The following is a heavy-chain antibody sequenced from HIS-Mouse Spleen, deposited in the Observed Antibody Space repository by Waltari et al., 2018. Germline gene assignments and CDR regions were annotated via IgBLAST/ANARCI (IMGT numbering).Heavy chain of an antibody. J-gene: IGHJ4*02. CDR1: GFTFSSYW. Sequence: VQLVESGGGLVQPGGSLRLSCAASGFTFSSYWMSWVRQAPGKGVEWVTNIEQDGSEKYYVDSVKGRFTISRDNAKNSLYLQMNSLRAEDTAVYYCARSYSGSYYYFDYWGQGTLVTVSS. D-gene: IGHD1-26*01. V-gene: IGHV3-7*01. CDR3: ARSYSGSYYYFDY. CDR2: IEQDGSEK.